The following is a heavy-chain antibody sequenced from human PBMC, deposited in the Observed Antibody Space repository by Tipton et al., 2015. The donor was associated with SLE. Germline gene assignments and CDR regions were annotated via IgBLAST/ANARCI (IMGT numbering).Heavy chain of an antibody. V-gene: IGHV4-34*01. CDR1: GGSFSGYY. J-gene: IGHJ4*02. CDR2: INHSGST. Sequence: TLSLTCAVYGGSFSGYYWSWIRQPPGKGLEWIGEINHSGSTNYNPSLKSRVTISVDTSKNQFSLKLSSVTAADTAVYYCARGLLGYCSSTSCGGDYWGQGTLVTVSS. CDR3: ARGLLGYCSSTSCGGDY. D-gene: IGHD2-2*01.